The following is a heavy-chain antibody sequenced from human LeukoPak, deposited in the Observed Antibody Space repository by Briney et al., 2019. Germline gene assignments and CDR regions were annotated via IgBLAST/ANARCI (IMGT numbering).Heavy chain of an antibody. CDR1: GYTFTSYG. V-gene: IGHV1-18*01. Sequence: ASVTVSCKASGYTFTSYGISWVRQAPGQGLEWMGWISAYNGNTNYAQKLQGRVTMTTDTSTSTAYMELRSLRSDDTAVYYCARKVDVWGSYRTFDYWGQGTLVTVSS. D-gene: IGHD3-16*02. CDR2: ISAYNGNT. CDR3: ARKVDVWGSYRTFDY. J-gene: IGHJ4*02.